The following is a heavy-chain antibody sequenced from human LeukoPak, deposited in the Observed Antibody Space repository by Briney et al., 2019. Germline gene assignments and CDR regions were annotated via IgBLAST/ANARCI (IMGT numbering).Heavy chain of an antibody. CDR1: GFTFSSYA. Sequence: GGSLRLSCAASGFTFSSYAMSWVRQAPGKGLEWVSAISGSGGSTYYADSVKGRFTISRDNSKNTLYLQMNSLRAEDTAVYYCAKDHLVGYCSSTSCYADYWGQGTLVTVSS. V-gene: IGHV3-23*01. CDR3: AKDHLVGYCSSTSCYADY. D-gene: IGHD2-2*01. J-gene: IGHJ4*02. CDR2: ISGSGGST.